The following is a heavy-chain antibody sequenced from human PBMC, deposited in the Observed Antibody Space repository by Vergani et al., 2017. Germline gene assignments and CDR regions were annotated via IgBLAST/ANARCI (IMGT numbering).Heavy chain of an antibody. J-gene: IGHJ4*02. CDR2: IRSSSSYI. Sequence: EVQLVESGGGLVKPGGSLRLSCAASGFTFSSYNMNWVRQAPGKGPEWVSSIRSSSSYIFYADSVKGRFTISRDNAKNSLYLQMNSLRAEDTAVYYCARSGGVPGTTEYYFDYWGQGTLVTVSS. CDR3: ARSGGVPGTTEYYFDY. V-gene: IGHV3-21*01. D-gene: IGHD1-7*01. CDR1: GFTFSSYN.